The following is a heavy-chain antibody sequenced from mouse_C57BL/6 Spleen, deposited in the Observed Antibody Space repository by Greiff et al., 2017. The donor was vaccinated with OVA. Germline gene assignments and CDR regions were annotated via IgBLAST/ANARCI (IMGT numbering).Heavy chain of an antibody. CDR3: TREDGSDYAMDY. CDR1: GFTFSSYA. V-gene: IGHV5-9-1*02. J-gene: IGHJ4*01. CDR2: ISSGGDYI. D-gene: IGHD1-1*01. Sequence: EVKLVESGEGLVKPGGSLKLSCAASGFTFSSYAMSWVRQTPEKRLEWVAYISSGGDYIYYADTVKGRFTISRDNARNTLYLQMSSLKSEDTAMYYCTREDGSDYAMDYWGQGTPVTVSS.